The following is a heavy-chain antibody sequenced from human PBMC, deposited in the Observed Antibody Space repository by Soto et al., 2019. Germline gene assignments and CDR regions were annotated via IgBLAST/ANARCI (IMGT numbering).Heavy chain of an antibody. J-gene: IGHJ3*02. CDR2: ISYDGSNK. CDR1: GFTFSSYG. D-gene: IGHD4-17*01. CDR3: AKAHIELRWEDDAFDI. Sequence: QVQLVESGGGVVQPGRSLRLSCAASGFTFSSYGMHWVRQAPGKGLEWVAVISYDGSNKYYADSVKGRFTISRDNSKNTLYLQMNSLRAEDTAVYYCAKAHIELRWEDDAFDIWGQGTMVTVSS. V-gene: IGHV3-30*18.